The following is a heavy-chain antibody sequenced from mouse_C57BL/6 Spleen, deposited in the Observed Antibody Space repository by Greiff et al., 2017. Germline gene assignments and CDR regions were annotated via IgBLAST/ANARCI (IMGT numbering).Heavy chain of an antibody. Sequence: QVQLQQPGAELVLPGASVKLSCKASGYTFTSYWMHWVKQRPGQGLEWIGEIDPSASYTNYNQKFKGKSTLTVDKSSSTAYMQLSSLTSEDSAVYYCARGDGYYVGFDYWGQGTTLTVSS. CDR2: IDPSASYT. CDR3: ARGDGYYVGFDY. J-gene: IGHJ2*01. CDR1: GYTFTSYW. D-gene: IGHD2-3*01. V-gene: IGHV1-69*01.